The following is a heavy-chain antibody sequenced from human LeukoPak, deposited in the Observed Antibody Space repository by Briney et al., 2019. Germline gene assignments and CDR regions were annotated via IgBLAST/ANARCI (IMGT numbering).Heavy chain of an antibody. Sequence: SETLSLTCTVSGGSITTYYWSWIRQPPGKGLEWIASIYYSGRSNYNPSLRSRIAISLDTSKNQFSLKLTSVTAADTAVYYCARGDKITMIRGVNLGAFDVWGQGKMVTVSS. D-gene: IGHD3-10*01. CDR1: GGSITTYY. CDR2: IYYSGRS. J-gene: IGHJ3*01. CDR3: ARGDKITMIRGVNLGAFDV. V-gene: IGHV4-59*01.